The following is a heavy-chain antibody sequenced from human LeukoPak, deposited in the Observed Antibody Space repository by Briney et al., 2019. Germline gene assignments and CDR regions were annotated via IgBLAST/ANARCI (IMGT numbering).Heavy chain of an antibody. V-gene: IGHV1-69*13. CDR3: ARDGPAAAGTGAFDI. Sequence: SVKVSCKASGGTFSSYAISWVRQAPGQGLEWMGGIIPIFGTANYAQKFQGRVTITADESTSTAYMELNSLRSEDTAVYYCARDGPAAAGTGAFDIWGQGTMVTVSS. CDR2: IIPIFGTA. D-gene: IGHD6-13*01. CDR1: GGTFSSYA. J-gene: IGHJ3*02.